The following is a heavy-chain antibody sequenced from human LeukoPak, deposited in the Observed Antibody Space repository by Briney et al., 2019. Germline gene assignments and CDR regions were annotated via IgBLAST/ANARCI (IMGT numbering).Heavy chain of an antibody. CDR2: INPNAGTT. V-gene: IGHV1-46*01. D-gene: IGHD3-10*01. J-gene: IGHJ5*02. Sequence: ASVKVSCKASGYTFTSYYMHWVRQAPGQGLEWMGIINPNAGTTSYAQKFQGRVTVTRDTSTSTVYMELSSLRSEDTAVYYCARGAPMVFSKSTENNWFDPWGQGTLVTVSS. CDR3: ARGAPMVFSKSTENNWFDP. CDR1: GYTFTSYY.